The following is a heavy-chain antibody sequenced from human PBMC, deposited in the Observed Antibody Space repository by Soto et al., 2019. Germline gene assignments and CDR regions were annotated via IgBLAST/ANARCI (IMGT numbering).Heavy chain of an antibody. V-gene: IGHV1-18*04. J-gene: IGHJ5*02. CDR2: ISAYNGNT. CDR1: GYTFTSYG. D-gene: IGHD3-10*01. Sequence: EASVKVSCKASGYTFTSYGISWVRQAPGQGLEWMGWISAYNGNTNYAQKLQGRVTMTTDTSTSTAYMELRSLRSDDTAVYYCARVPRYYYGSGSPNWFDPWGQGTLVTVSS. CDR3: ARVPRYYYGSGSPNWFDP.